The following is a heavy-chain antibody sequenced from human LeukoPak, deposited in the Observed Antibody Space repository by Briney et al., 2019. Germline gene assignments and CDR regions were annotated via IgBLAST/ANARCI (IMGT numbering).Heavy chain of an antibody. CDR3: ARDPGIAVAGRFDFGY. D-gene: IGHD6-19*01. V-gene: IGHV4-34*01. CDR2: INHSGST. J-gene: IGHJ4*02. Sequence: SETLSLTCAVYGGSFSGYYWSWIRQPPGKGLEWIGEINHSGSTNYNPSLKSRVTISVDTSKNQFSLKLSSVTAADTAVYYCARDPGIAVAGRFDFGYWGQGTLVTVSS. CDR1: GGSFSGYY.